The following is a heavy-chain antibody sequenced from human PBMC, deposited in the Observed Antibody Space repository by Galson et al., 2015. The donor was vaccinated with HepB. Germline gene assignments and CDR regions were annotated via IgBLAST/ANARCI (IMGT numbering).Heavy chain of an antibody. V-gene: IGHV3-33*01. D-gene: IGHD5-18*01. CDR2: IWSDGSNN. J-gene: IGHJ4*02. Sequence: SLRLSCAASGFTFSIYGMHWVRQAPGKGLERVAVIWSDGSNNYYADSVKGRFTISRDNSKNTLYLQMNSLRAEDTAVYYCARSVYSYRPVDYWGQGSLVTVSS. CDR1: GFTFSIYG. CDR3: ARSVYSYRPVDY.